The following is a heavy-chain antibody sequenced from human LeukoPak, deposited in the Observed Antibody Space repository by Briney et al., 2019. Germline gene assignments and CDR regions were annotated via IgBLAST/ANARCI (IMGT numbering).Heavy chain of an antibody. D-gene: IGHD6-19*01. V-gene: IGHV1-2*02. CDR1: GYTFTGYY. CDR2: INPNSGDT. CDR3: ARASSGWYHRFDY. Sequence: ASVKVSCKASGYTFTGYYLHWVRQAPGQGLEWMGWINPNSGDTDYAQKFQGRVTMTRDTSISTAYMELSRLRSDDTAVYYCARASSGWYHRFDYWGQGTLVTVSS. J-gene: IGHJ4*02.